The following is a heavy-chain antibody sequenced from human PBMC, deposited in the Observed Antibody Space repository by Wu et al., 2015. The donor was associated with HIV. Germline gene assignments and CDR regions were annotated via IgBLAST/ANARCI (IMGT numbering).Heavy chain of an antibody. CDR3: ARERVYYYGSGSSPGWFDP. D-gene: IGHD3-10*01. Sequence: QVQLVQSGAEVKKPGSSVKVSCKASGGTFSSYAISWVRQAPGQGLEWMGGIIPIFGTANYAQKFQGRVTITTDESTSTAYMELSSLRSEDTAVYYCARERVYYYGSGSSPGWFDPWGQGTLVTVSS. J-gene: IGHJ5*02. CDR2: IIPIFGTA. V-gene: IGHV1-69*05. CDR1: GGTFSSYA.